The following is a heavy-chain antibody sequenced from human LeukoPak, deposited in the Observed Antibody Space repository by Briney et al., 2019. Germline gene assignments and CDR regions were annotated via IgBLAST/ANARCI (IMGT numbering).Heavy chain of an antibody. J-gene: IGHJ4*02. Sequence: SGTLSLTCAVSGGSVLTTNWWSWVRQPPGKGLEWIGEVHLSGASNYNPSLKSRVSMSIDNSKNQLSLKLTSVTAADTAIYHCARESGAFCPFGFWGQGTLVTVSS. CDR2: VHLSGAS. CDR1: GGSVLTTNW. V-gene: IGHV4-4*02. D-gene: IGHD1-26*01. CDR3: ARESGAFCPFGF.